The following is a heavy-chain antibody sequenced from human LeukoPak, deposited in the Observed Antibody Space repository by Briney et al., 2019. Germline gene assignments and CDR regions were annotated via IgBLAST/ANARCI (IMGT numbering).Heavy chain of an antibody. Sequence: GGSLRLSCAASGFTFSDYWMSWVRQAPGEGLEWVANIKNHGSDEHHVDSVRGRFTISRDNAKNSLFLQMNSLRAEDTAVYYCARIGGSGTYWDYWGQGTLVTVSS. V-gene: IGHV3-7*01. J-gene: IGHJ4*02. CDR1: GFTFSDYW. CDR2: IKNHGSDE. D-gene: IGHD3-10*01. CDR3: ARIGGSGTYWDY.